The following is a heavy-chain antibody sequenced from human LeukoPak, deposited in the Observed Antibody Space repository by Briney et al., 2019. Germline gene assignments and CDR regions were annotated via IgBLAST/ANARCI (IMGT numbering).Heavy chain of an antibody. J-gene: IGHJ4*02. D-gene: IGHD4-17*01. Sequence: PSETLSLTCTVSGGSISSYYWSWIRQPPGKGLEWIGYIYYSGSTNYNPSLKSRVTISVDTSKNQFSLKLSSVTAADTAVYYCARAVTTNIDYWGQGTLVTVSS. CDR1: GGSISSYY. V-gene: IGHV4-59*08. CDR2: IYYSGST. CDR3: ARAVTTNIDY.